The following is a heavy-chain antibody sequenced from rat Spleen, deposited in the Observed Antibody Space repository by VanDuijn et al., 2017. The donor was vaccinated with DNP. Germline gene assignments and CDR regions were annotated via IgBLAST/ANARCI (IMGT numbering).Heavy chain of an antibody. CDR2: ITTGGGNT. D-gene: IGHD1-1*01. CDR3: ARRGKWDWYFDF. Sequence: EVQLVESGGGLVQPGRSLKLSCAASGFTFSNYGMAWVRQAPTKGLEWVASITTGGGNTYYRDSVKGRFTISRDNAESTLYLQMNSLRSEDTATYYCARRGKWDWYFDFWGPGTMVTVSS. V-gene: IGHV5S23*01. CDR1: GFTFSNYG. J-gene: IGHJ1*01.